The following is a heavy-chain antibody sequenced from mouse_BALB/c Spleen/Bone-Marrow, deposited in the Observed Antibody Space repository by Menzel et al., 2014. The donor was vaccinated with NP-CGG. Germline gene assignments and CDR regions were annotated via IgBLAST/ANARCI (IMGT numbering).Heavy chain of an antibody. D-gene: IGHD2-1*01. Sequence: QVQLQQSGAELAKPGASVKMSCKASGYTFTSYWMHWVKQRPGQGLEWIGYINPSTGYTDYNQKFNGKATLTADKSSSTAYMQLSSLTSKDSAVYYCARGNPLYAMDYWGQGTSVTVSS. CDR1: GYTFTSYW. CDR3: ARGNPLYAMDY. J-gene: IGHJ4*01. V-gene: IGHV1-7*01. CDR2: INPSTGYT.